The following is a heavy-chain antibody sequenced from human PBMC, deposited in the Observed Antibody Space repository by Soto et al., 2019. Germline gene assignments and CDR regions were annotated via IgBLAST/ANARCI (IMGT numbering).Heavy chain of an antibody. CDR2: ISDDGSST. V-gene: IGHV3-74*01. CDR3: ARGTVRDHDFGDH. Sequence: EVQLVESGGRLVQPGGSLRLSCAASGFTFSSYWMHWVRQVPGKGLVWVSRISDDGSSTSYAESVRGRFIISRDNAKNTLYLHLNSLRAEDTAVYYCARGTVRDHDFGDHWGQGTLVAVSS. CDR1: GFTFSSYW. D-gene: IGHD4-17*01. J-gene: IGHJ4*02.